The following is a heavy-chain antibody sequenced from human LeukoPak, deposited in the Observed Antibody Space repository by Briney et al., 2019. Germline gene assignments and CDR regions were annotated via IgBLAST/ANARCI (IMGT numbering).Heavy chain of an antibody. CDR3: AKDVGRGWDYFDS. V-gene: IGHV3-33*03. D-gene: IGHD1-26*01. J-gene: IGHJ4*02. Sequence: GGSLRLSCAASGFSFSNYGMHWVRQAPGKGLEWVAVFWFDGSNSYYAASVKGRFTISRDESKNTLYLQMSSLRAEDTAVYYCAKDVGRGWDYFDSWGQGSLVTVSS. CDR2: FWFDGSNS. CDR1: GFSFSNYG.